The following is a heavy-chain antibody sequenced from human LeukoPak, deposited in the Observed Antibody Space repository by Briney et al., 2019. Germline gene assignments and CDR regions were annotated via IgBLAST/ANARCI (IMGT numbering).Heavy chain of an antibody. CDR3: ARGTMVRGVPKYYFDY. D-gene: IGHD3-10*01. CDR2: IKQDGSEK. CDR1: GFTFSSYW. J-gene: IGHJ4*02. V-gene: IGHV3-7*02. Sequence: GGSLRLSCAASGFTFSSYWMSWVRQAPGKGLEWVANIKQDGSEKYYVDSVKGRFTISRDNAKNSLYLQMNSLRAEDTAVYYCARGTMVRGVPKYYFDYWGQGTLVTVSS.